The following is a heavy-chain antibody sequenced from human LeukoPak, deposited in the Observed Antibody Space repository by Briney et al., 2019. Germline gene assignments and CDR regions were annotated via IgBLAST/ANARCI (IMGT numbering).Heavy chain of an antibody. CDR2: ISDGGGIT. CDR1: GFTFSNYA. Sequence: GGSLRLSCAASGFTFSNYAMSWVRQAPGKGLEWVSAISDGGGITYYADSVKGRFTISRDNSKNTLYLQMNSLRAEDTAVYYCAKGEIGDYGDYWGQGTLVTVSS. D-gene: IGHD4-17*01. V-gene: IGHV3-23*01. CDR3: AKGEIGDYGDY. J-gene: IGHJ4*02.